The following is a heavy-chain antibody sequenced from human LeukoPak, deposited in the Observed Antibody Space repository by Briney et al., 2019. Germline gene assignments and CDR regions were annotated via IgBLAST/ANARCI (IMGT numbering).Heavy chain of an antibody. D-gene: IGHD2-15*01. CDR3: AKDSATPYFDY. Sequence: GGSLRLSCAASGFTFSSYAMSWVRQAPGKGLEWVSATSGSGGSTYYADSVQGRFTISRDNSKNTLYPQMNSLRAEDTAVYYCAKDSATPYFDYWGQGTLVTVSS. J-gene: IGHJ4*02. CDR1: GFTFSSYA. CDR2: TSGSGGST. V-gene: IGHV3-23*01.